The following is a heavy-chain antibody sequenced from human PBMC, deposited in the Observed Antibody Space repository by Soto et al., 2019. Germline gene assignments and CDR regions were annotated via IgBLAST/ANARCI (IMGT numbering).Heavy chain of an antibody. CDR2: ISHSGIT. Sequence: SPTCGFSGGSITNAKWWTWVRQPPGGGLEWIGEISHSGITNYKASLKSRVTMSVDKTKNDVSLKLTSVTAADTAVYYCARVLRGWFDPWGQGTPVTVSS. V-gene: IGHV4-4*02. J-gene: IGHJ5*02. CDR3: ARVLRGWFDP. CDR1: GGSITNAKW.